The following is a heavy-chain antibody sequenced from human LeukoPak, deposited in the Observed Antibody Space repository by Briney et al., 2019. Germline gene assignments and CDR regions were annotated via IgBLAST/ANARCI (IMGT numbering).Heavy chain of an antibody. CDR1: GGSISSGSYY. Sequence: SQTLSLTCTVSGGSISSGSYYWSWIRQPAGKGLEWIGRIYTSGSTNYNPSLKSRVTISVDTSKNQFSLKLSSVTAADTAVYYCASGLVGATWSFDCWGQGTLVTVSS. CDR2: IYTSGST. V-gene: IGHV4-61*02. D-gene: IGHD1-26*01. J-gene: IGHJ4*02. CDR3: ASGLVGATWSFDC.